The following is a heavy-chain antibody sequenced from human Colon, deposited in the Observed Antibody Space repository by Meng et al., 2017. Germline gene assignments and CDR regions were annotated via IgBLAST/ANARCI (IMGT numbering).Heavy chain of an antibody. CDR2: IYTSGST. CDR3: ARDEYSWAFDI. J-gene: IGHJ3*02. Sequence: ESLKISCTVSGGSISSYYWSWIRQPAGKGLEWIGRIYTSGSTNYNPSLKSRVTMSVDTSKNQFSLKLSSVTAADTAVYYCARDEYSWAFDIWGQGTMVTVSS. CDR1: GGSISSYY. D-gene: IGHD2-15*01. V-gene: IGHV4-4*07.